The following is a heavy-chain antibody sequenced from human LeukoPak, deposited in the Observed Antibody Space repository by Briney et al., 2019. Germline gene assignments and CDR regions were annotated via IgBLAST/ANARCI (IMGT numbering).Heavy chain of an antibody. Sequence: GPSLRLSCAAYGFNFSGYYMRWLRQAPGKGLEWVSYISSSGAYRNHADSVKGRFTISRDNAKNSLYLQMNSLRAEDTAIYYCAREITVAGKEGAFDIWGPGTMLTVSS. CDR2: ISSSGAYR. V-gene: IGHV3-11*05. D-gene: IGHD6-19*01. CDR3: AREITVAGKEGAFDI. CDR1: GFNFSGYY. J-gene: IGHJ3*02.